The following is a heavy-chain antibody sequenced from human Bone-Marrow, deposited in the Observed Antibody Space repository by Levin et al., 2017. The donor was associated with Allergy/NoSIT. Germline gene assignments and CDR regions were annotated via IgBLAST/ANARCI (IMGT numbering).Heavy chain of an antibody. Sequence: PPGGSLRLSCTVSGFSFGDYALSWVRQAPGKGLEWIGFIRTQAYGGTAEYAASVKGRFTISRDESESIAYLQMQSLKTEDTAMYYCARDRLQYHPTFYQYYIDDWGRGTLVTVSS. CDR1: GFSFGDYA. CDR2: IRTQAYGGTA. CDR3: ARDRLQYHPTFYQYYIDD. J-gene: IGHJ4*02. V-gene: IGHV3-49*04. D-gene: IGHD2/OR15-2a*01.